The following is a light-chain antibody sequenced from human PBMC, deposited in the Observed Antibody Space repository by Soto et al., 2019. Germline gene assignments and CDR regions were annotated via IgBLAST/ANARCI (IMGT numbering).Light chain of an antibody. CDR2: QAS. CDR3: QQYTSYPWT. Sequence: DIQMTQSPSTLSASVGDRVTVTCRAGQSINSGVAWYQQKPGKAPKLLIYQASNLESGVPSRFSGTGSGAEFTLTISSLQPDDSATYYCQQYTSYPWTFGQGTEVEI. CDR1: QSINSG. V-gene: IGKV1-5*03. J-gene: IGKJ1*01.